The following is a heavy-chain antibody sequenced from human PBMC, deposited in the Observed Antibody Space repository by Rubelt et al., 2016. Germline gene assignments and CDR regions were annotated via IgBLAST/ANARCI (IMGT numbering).Heavy chain of an antibody. CDR3: ASHKGYSSSYLFDY. J-gene: IGHJ4*02. Sequence: EVQLVESGGGLVQPGRSLRLSCAASGFTFDDYAMHWVRQAPGKGLEWVSGISWNSGSIGYADSGRGRFTIARDNAKNSLYRQMNSLRAEDTALYYCASHKGYSSSYLFDYWGQGTLVTVSS. CDR2: ISWNSGSI. CDR1: GFTFDDYA. V-gene: IGHV3-9*01. D-gene: IGHD6-6*01.